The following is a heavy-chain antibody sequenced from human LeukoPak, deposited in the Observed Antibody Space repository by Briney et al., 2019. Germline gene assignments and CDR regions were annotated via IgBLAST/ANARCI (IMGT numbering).Heavy chain of an antibody. CDR3: ARTTYYYDSSGYKGAFDI. D-gene: IGHD3-22*01. J-gene: IGHJ3*02. Sequence: SETLSLTCAVSGGSISSSNWWSWVRQPPGKGLEWIGEIYHSGSTNYNPSLKSRVTISVDKSKNQFSLKLSSVTAADTAVYYCARTTYYYDSSGYKGAFDIWGQGTMVTVSS. CDR2: IYHSGST. CDR1: GGSISSSNW. V-gene: IGHV4-4*02.